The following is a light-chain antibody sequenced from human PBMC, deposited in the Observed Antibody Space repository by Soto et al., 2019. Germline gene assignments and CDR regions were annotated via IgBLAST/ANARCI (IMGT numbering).Light chain of an antibody. CDR2: KAS. CDR3: QQYNSYWT. J-gene: IGKJ1*01. CDR1: QTVSSW. V-gene: IGKV1-5*03. Sequence: DMQMTQSPSTLSASVGDRVTITCRASQTVSSWLAWYQQKPGKAPKLLIYKASSLDSGVPSRFSGSGSGTEFTLTISSLQPDDFATYYCQQYNSYWTFGQGTKVDIK.